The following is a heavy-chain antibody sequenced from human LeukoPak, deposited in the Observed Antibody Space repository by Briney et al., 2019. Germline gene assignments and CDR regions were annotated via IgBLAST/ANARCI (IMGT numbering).Heavy chain of an antibody. CDR3: ARGIDYFDS. CDR2: TYYRSKWFN. V-gene: IGHV6-1*01. Sequence: SQTLSLTCAISGDSVFNHNAAWNWIRQSPSRGLEWLGRTYYRSKWFNDYAESVKSRTTINPGTSENQFSLQLNSVTPEDTAVYYCARGIDYFDSWGQGTLVTVSS. CDR1: GDSVFNHNAA. D-gene: IGHD1-1*01. J-gene: IGHJ4*02.